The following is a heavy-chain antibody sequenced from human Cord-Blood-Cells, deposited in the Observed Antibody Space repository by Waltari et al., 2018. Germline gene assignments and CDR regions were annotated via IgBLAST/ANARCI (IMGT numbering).Heavy chain of an antibody. CDR2: MNPNSGNT. D-gene: IGHD1-7*01. J-gene: IGHJ5*02. V-gene: IGHV1-8*01. CDR3: ARGITGTNWFDP. Sequence: QVQLVQSGAEVNNPGASVELSFKTSVYTFPSYDINCVRQATGQGLEWMGWMNPNSGNTGYAQKFQGRVTMTRNTSISTAYMELSSLRSEDTAVYYCARGITGTNWFDPWGQGTLVTVSS. CDR1: VYTFPSYD.